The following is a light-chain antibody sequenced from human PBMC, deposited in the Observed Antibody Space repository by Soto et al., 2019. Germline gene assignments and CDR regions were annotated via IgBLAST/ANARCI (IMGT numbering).Light chain of an antibody. CDR3: QQYNNFST. CDR2: GAS. Sequence: EIVMTQSPATLSVSPGERATLSCRASQSVSSNLAWYQQKPGQAPRLLIYGASTRATGIPARFSGSGSGTEFTLTISSLQSEDFAVYYCQQYNNFSTFGQGTKVEIK. J-gene: IGKJ1*01. CDR1: QSVSSN. V-gene: IGKV3-15*01.